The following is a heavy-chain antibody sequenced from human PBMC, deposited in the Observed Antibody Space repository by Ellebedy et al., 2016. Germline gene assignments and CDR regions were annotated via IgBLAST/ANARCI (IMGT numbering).Heavy chain of an antibody. CDR2: ISSSSSYI. CDR1: GFTFSSYS. CDR3: ARVAIVLREHADY. Sequence: GESLKISCAASGFTFSSYSMNWVRQAPGKGLEWVSSISSSSSYIYYADSVKGRFTISRDNAKNSLFLQMNSLRAEDTAVYYCARVAIVLREHADYWGQGTLVTVSS. V-gene: IGHV3-21*01. J-gene: IGHJ4*02. D-gene: IGHD2-15*01.